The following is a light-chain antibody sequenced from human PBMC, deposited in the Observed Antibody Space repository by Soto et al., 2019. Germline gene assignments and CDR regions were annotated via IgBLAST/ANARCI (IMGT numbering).Light chain of an antibody. V-gene: IGKV3-11*01. Sequence: EIVLTQSPATLSLSPGETATLSCRASQSISRYLAWYQQKPGQAPRLLIYGASNRATGIPDRFSGSGSGTDFTLTISRLEPEDFATYYCQQYSSYQWTFGQGTKVDIK. CDR2: GAS. CDR1: QSISRY. J-gene: IGKJ1*01. CDR3: QQYSSYQWT.